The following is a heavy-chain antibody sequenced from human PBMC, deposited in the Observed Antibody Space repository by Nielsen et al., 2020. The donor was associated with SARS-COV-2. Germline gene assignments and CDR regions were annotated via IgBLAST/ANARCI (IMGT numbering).Heavy chain of an antibody. V-gene: IGHV4-30-4*01. Sequence: SETLSLTCTVSGGSISSGDYYWSWIRQPPGKGLEWIGYIYYSGSTYYNPSLKSRVTISVDTSKNQFSLKLSSVTAADTAVYYCARVPDSGSYYVFDYWGQGTLVTVSS. D-gene: IGHD1-26*01. CDR2: IYYSGST. CDR3: ARVPDSGSYYVFDY. CDR1: GGSISSGDYY. J-gene: IGHJ4*02.